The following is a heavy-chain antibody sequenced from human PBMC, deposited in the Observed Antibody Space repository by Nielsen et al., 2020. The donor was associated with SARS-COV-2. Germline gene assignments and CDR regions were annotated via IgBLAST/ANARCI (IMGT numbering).Heavy chain of an antibody. D-gene: IGHD5-18*01. Sequence: SETLSLTCAVYGGSFSGYYWSWIRQPPGKGLEWIGYIYYSGSTYYNPSLKSRVTISVDTSKNQFSLKLSSVTAADTAVYYCARSGYSYGGYFDYWGQGTLVTVSS. J-gene: IGHJ4*02. CDR1: GGSFSGYY. CDR3: ARSGYSYGGYFDY. V-gene: IGHV4-34*09. CDR2: IYYSGST.